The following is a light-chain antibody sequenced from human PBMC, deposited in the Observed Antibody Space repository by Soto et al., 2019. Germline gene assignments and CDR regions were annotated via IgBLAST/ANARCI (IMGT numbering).Light chain of an antibody. CDR1: SSDVGGYNY. Sequence: QSVLTQPASVSGSPGQSITISCTGTSSDVGGYNYVSWYQQHPGKAPKLMIYDVSNRPSGVSNRFSGSKSGNTASLTISVLQADHEAHYHCSSYTRSSTVVFGGGTQLTVL. J-gene: IGLJ2*01. V-gene: IGLV2-14*01. CDR3: SSYTRSSTVV. CDR2: DVS.